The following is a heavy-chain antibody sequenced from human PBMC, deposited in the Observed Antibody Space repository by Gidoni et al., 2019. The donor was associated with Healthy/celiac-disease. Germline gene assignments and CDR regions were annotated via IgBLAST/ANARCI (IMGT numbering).Heavy chain of an antibody. V-gene: IGHV4-39*01. CDR2: IYYSGST. Sequence: QLQLQESGPGLVKPSETLSLTCTVSGGSISSSSYDWGWIRQPPGKGLEWIGIIYYSGSTYSTPSLKSRVTISVDTSKNQFSLKLSSVTAADTAVYYCASSYDFWSGYYSQSPYFDYWGQGTLVTVSS. CDR1: GGSISSSSYD. D-gene: IGHD3-3*01. J-gene: IGHJ4*02. CDR3: ASSYDFWSGYYSQSPYFDY.